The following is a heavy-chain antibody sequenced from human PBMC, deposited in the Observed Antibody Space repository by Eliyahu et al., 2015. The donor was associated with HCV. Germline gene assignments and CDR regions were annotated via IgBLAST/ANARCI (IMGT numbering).Heavy chain of an antibody. CDR1: GFSLSTSGLG. V-gene: IGHV2-5*02. CDR3: AHRRNDYSASGSVHFDP. Sequence: QITLKESGPTVVKPTQTLTLTCTFSGFSLSTSGLGVGWIRQPPGKALEWLALIFWDDDKRYSPSLKNRLTISKGTSKNQVVLTMTNMDPVDTATYYCAHRRNDYSASGSVHFDPWGQGTLVTVSS. CDR2: IFWDDDK. J-gene: IGHJ5*02. D-gene: IGHD3-10*01.